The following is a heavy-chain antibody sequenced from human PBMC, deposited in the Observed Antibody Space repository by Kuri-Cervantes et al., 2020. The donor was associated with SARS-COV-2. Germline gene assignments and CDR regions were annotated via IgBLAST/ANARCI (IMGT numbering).Heavy chain of an antibody. CDR1: GFTFSSYA. J-gene: IGHJ4*02. V-gene: IGHV3-30-3*01. D-gene: IGHD5-24*01. CDR3: ARGTGLQFLDY. CDR2: ISYDGSSK. Sequence: GESLKISCAASGFTFSSYAMHWVRQAPGKGLEWVAVISYDGSSKYYADSVKGRFTISRDNSKNTLYLQMNSLRAEDTAVYYCARGTGLQFLDYWGQGTLVTVSS.